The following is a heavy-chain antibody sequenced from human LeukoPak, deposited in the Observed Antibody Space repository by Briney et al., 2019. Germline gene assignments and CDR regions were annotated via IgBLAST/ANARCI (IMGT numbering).Heavy chain of an antibody. J-gene: IGHJ4*02. V-gene: IGHV4-59*01. CDR2: IYYSGST. CDR1: GDSFSSYY. D-gene: IGHD3-10*01. CDR3: ARTKSLSGVDY. Sequence: SETLSLTCTVSGDSFSSYYWSWIRQPPGKGLDWIGYIYYSGSTNYNPSLKSRVTISVDTSKNQFSLKLSSVTAADTAVYYCARTKSLSGVDYRGQGTLVTVSS.